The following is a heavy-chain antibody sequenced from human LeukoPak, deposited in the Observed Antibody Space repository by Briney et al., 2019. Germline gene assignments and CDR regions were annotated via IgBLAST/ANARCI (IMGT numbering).Heavy chain of an antibody. V-gene: IGHV5-51*01. Sequence: GASLKISYKGSGYSFTSYWLGWVRALPGKGLEWMGIIYPGDSDTRYSPSFQGQVTISDDKSSSASYLQWSSLTASDAAMYYFTRRGRTYPREVYFHYWGQGTLVTVSS. J-gene: IGHJ4*02. CDR3: TRRGRTYPREVYFHY. CDR1: GYSFTSYW. CDR2: IYPGDSDT.